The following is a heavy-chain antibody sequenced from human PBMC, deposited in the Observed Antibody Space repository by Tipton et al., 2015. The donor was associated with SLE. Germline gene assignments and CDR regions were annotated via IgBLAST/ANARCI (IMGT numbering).Heavy chain of an antibody. CDR3: AREGRTASGRYPWFDP. CDR2: ISAGGGST. D-gene: IGHD1-26*01. Sequence: SLRLSCAASGITFSTYAMTWVRQAPGKGLEWVSSISAGGGSTYYADSVKGRFTISRDNSKNTLYLQMNSLRAEDTAVYYCAREGRTASGRYPWFDPWGQGTLVTVSS. CDR1: GITFSTYA. J-gene: IGHJ5*02. V-gene: IGHV3-23*01.